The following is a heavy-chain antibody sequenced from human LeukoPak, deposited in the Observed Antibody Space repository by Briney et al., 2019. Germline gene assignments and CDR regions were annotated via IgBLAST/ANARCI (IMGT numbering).Heavy chain of an antibody. J-gene: IGHJ6*02. Sequence: GGSLRLSCAASRFTFSSYAMSWVRQAPGKGLEWVSAISGSGGSTYYADSVKGRFTISRDNSKNTLDLQMNSLRAEDTAVYYCAKGEYSYGYYYYGMDVWGQGTTVTVSS. CDR3: AKGEYSYGYYYYGMDV. CDR2: ISGSGGST. V-gene: IGHV3-23*01. CDR1: RFTFSSYA. D-gene: IGHD5-18*01.